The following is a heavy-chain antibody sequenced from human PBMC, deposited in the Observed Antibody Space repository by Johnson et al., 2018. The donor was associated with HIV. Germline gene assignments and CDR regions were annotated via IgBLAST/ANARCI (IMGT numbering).Heavy chain of an antibody. V-gene: IGHV3-30-3*01. CDR2: ISYDGSNK. J-gene: IGHJ3*02. CDR1: GFTFNDYA. CDR3: AAEKDTAMGDI. D-gene: IGHD5-18*01. Sequence: QVQLVESGGGVVRPGGSLRLSCVVSGFTFNDYAMSWVRQAPGKGLEWVALISYDGSNKYHADSVKGRFTISRDNSKNTLYLQMNSRRAEDTAVYYCAAEKDTAMGDIWGQGTMVTVSS.